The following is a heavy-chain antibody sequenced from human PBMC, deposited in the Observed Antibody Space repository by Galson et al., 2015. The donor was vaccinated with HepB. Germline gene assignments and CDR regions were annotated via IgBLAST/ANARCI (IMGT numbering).Heavy chain of an antibody. D-gene: IGHD3-22*01. J-gene: IGHJ4*02. V-gene: IGHV3-49*03. CDR1: GFIFGGYA. CDR3: ARVLRTYYDDSSGYGDY. CDR2: IRGKAYGGKT. Sequence: SLRLSCAASGFIFGGYAMSWFRQAPGKGLEWVGFIRGKAYGGKTKFAASVKVRFTISRDDSKSIAYLQMNRLKSEDTAVYYCARVLRTYYDDSSGYGDYWGQGTLVTVSS.